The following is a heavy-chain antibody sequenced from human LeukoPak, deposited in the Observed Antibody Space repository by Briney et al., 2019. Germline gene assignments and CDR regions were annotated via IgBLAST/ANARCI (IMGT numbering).Heavy chain of an antibody. CDR2: INWNGEST. CDR1: GFTFDDYG. V-gene: IGHV3-20*04. Sequence: GGSPRLSCAASGFTFDDYGMSWVRQVPGKGPEWVSGINWNGESTGYADSVKGRFTISRDNAKNSLYLQMNSLRAEDTALYYCAREGYSSRIYYYHYMDVWGKGTTVTVSS. D-gene: IGHD6-13*01. CDR3: AREGYSSRIYYYHYMDV. J-gene: IGHJ6*03.